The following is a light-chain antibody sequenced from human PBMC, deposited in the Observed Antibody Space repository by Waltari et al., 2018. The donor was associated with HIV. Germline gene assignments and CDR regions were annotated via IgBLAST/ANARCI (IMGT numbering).Light chain of an antibody. CDR3: ATWDDSLSGVV. CDR2: RNK. CDR1: SSNIGNYY. Sequence: QSVLTQPPSASATPGQRVTISCSGSSSNIGNYYVYWYQQLPGATPKVLIFRNKRRPSGVPHRFSGSKSGTSASLAISGLRSEDEADYYCATWDDSLSGVVFGGGTKLTVL. V-gene: IGLV1-47*01. J-gene: IGLJ2*01.